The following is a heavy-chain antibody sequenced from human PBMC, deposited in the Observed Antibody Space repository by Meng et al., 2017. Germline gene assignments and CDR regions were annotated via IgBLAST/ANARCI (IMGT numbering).Heavy chain of an antibody. V-gene: IGHV4-4*02. D-gene: IGHD3-22*01. CDR1: GGSISSSNW. J-gene: IGHJ3*02. Sequence: VTRQESGPGLAKPSGTLSLPCAVSGGSISSSNWWSWVRQPPGKGLEWIGEIYHSGSTNYNPSLKSRVTISVDKSKNQFSLKLSSVTAADTAVYYCARVEYYDSSGYYAAFDIWGQGTMVTVSS. CDR3: ARVEYYDSSGYYAAFDI. CDR2: IYHSGST.